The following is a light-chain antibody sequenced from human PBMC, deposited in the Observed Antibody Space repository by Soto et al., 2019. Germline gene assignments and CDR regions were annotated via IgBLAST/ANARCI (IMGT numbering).Light chain of an antibody. Sequence: QSALTQPASVSGSPGQSITISCTGTSSDVGGYDYVSWYQQYPGKAPKLMIYEVSNRPSGVSHRFSGSKSGNTASLTISGLQAEDEADYYCCSYAGRSTWVFGGGTKLTVL. J-gene: IGLJ3*02. CDR3: CSYAGRSTWV. CDR1: SSDVGGYDY. CDR2: EVS. V-gene: IGLV2-14*01.